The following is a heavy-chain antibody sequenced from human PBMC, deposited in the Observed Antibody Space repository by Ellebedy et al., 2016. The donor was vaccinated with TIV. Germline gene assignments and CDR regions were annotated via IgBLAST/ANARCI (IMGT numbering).Heavy chain of an antibody. CDR1: GFAFSTYA. J-gene: IGHJ5*02. V-gene: IGHV3-23*01. CDR3: AKHENEWLIYTEWYDP. CDR2: ISGSGGNT. Sequence: GESLKISCTASGFAFSTYAMTWVRQAPGKGLEWVSAISGSGGNTCYADSVKGRFTISRDNSKNTLYLQMSSLRADDTAVYYGAKHENEWLIYTEWYDPWGQGTLVTVSS. D-gene: IGHD3-3*01.